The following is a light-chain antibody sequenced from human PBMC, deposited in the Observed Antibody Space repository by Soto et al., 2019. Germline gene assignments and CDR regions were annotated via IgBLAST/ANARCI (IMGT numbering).Light chain of an antibody. CDR1: SSDVGGYNY. V-gene: IGLV2-11*01. J-gene: IGLJ1*01. Sequence: QSVLTQPRSVSGSPGQSVTISCTGTSSDVGGYNYVSWYQQHPGKAPKLMIYDVSKRPSGVPDRFSGSKSGNTASLTISGLQAEDEADYYCCSYAGSYTPDVFGTGTKVTVL. CDR3: CSYAGSYTPDV. CDR2: DVS.